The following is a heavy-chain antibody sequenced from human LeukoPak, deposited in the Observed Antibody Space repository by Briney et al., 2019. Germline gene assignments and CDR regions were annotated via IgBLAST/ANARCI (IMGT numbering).Heavy chain of an antibody. V-gene: IGHV4-59*01. CDR1: GGSISSYY. D-gene: IGHD6-13*01. J-gene: IGHJ5*02. CDR2: IYYSGST. CDR3: TRDFTAAAGIGGWFDP. Sequence: ASETLSLTCTVSGGSISSYYWSWIRQPPGKGLEWIGYIYYSGSTNYNPSLKSRVTISVDTSKNQFSLKLSSVTAADTAVYYCTRDFTAAAGIGGWFDPWGQGTLVTVSS.